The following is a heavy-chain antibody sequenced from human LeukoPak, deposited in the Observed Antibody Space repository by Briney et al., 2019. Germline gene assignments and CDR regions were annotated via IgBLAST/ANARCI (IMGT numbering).Heavy chain of an antibody. Sequence: SQTLSLTCTVSGGSISSGGYYWSWIRQHPGKGLEWIGYIYYSGSTYYNPSLKSRVTTSVDTSKNQFSLKLSSVTAADTAVYYCARGPIVPAAPEIWGQGTLVTVSS. D-gene: IGHD2-2*01. J-gene: IGHJ4*02. CDR3: ARGPIVPAAPEI. V-gene: IGHV4-31*03. CDR2: IYYSGST. CDR1: GGSISSGGYY.